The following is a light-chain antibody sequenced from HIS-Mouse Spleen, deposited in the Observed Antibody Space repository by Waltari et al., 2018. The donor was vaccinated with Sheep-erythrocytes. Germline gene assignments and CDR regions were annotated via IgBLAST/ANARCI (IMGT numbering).Light chain of an antibody. J-gene: IGLJ1*01. V-gene: IGLV2-11*01. Sequence: QSALTQPRSVSGSPGQSVTISCTGTSSDVGGYNYVSWYQQPPGKAPKHMLYDVCEGPSVVPDRLSRSTSGNTASLTISGLQAEDDADYYCCSYAGSYIHVFATGTKVTVL. CDR2: DVC. CDR1: SSDVGGYNY. CDR3: CSYAGSYIHV.